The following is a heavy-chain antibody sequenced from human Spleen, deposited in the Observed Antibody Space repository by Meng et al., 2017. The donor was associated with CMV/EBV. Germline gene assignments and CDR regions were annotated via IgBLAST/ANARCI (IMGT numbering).Heavy chain of an antibody. CDR2: NHTSGST. CDR1: GGYSSSGRYY. V-gene: IGHV4-61*02. CDR3: ARDQGHWLVDY. Sequence: HARREEARPGVEKHHQAQYLSCSVSGGYSSSGRYYWSGSRQPDREGLKWRGGNHTSGSTNYNHYLQGRVTISVDTSKNQFSLKLSSVTAADTAVYYCARDQGHWLVDYWGQGTLVTVSS. D-gene: IGHD6-19*01. J-gene: IGHJ4*02.